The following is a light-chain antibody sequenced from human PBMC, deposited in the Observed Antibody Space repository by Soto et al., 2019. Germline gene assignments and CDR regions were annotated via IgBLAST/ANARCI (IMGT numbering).Light chain of an antibody. J-gene: IGKJ4*01. V-gene: IGKV1-33*01. CDR2: DAS. Sequence: DIQMTQSPSSLSASVGDRVAITCQASQDISNFLNWYQQKPGKAPKLLTYDASDLETGVPSRFSGSGSGTDFTFTINSLQPEDIATYYCQQYDNLPLTFGGGTKVDIK. CDR1: QDISNF. CDR3: QQYDNLPLT.